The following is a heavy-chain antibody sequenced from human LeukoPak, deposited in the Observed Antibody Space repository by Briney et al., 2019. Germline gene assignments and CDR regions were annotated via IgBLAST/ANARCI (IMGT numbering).Heavy chain of an antibody. CDR1: GFTFDDYA. D-gene: IGHD2-2*01. CDR3: AKANVAAAQPYYFDY. CDR2: ISWNSGSI. J-gene: IGHJ4*02. Sequence: GRSLRLSCAASGFTFDDYAMHWVRQAPGKGLEWVSGISWNSGSIGYADSVKGRFTISRDNAKNSLYLQMNSLRAEDTALYYCAKANVAAAQPYYFDYWGQGTLVTVSS. V-gene: IGHV3-9*01.